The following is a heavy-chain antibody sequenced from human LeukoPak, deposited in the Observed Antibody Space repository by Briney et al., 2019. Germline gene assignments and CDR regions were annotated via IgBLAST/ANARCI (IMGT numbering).Heavy chain of an antibody. D-gene: IGHD2-2*01. V-gene: IGHV3-30*18. J-gene: IGHJ6*02. Sequence: GRSLRLSCAASGFTFNNYAMHWVRQAPGKGLEWVAVISYDGSNKYYADSVKGRFTISRDNSKNTLYLQMNSLRAEDTAVYYCAKDDGVEGIVVVDYYYGMDVWGQGTTVTVSS. CDR1: GFTFNNYA. CDR2: ISYDGSNK. CDR3: AKDDGVEGIVVVDYYYGMDV.